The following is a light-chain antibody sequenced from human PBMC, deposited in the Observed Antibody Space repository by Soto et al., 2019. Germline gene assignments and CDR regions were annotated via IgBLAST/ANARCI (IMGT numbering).Light chain of an antibody. CDR3: HQFGYSPRT. CDR1: QTVNSDH. V-gene: IGKV3-20*01. CDR2: ATS. J-gene: IGKJ1*01. Sequence: EIVLTQSPGTLSLSPGETATLSCRASQTVNSDHLAWFQQRPGQAPRLLIFATSRSATDIPDRFSGSGSGKDFTLAIRRLEPEDFAVYYCHQFGYSPRTFGQGTKGE.